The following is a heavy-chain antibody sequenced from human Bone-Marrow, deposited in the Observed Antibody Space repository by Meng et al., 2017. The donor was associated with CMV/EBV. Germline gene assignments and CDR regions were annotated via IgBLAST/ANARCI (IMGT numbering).Heavy chain of an antibody. CDR1: GFTFSSYD. CDR3: ATSLRTPSYDS. D-gene: IGHD1-14*01. Sequence: GGSLRLSCAASGFTFSSYDMSWVRQAPGRGLEWVAFIRYDGVNKYSADSVKGRFTISRDNSKNTLYLQMSGLRTEDTAVYYCATSLRTPSYDSCGQGTLVTVSS. J-gene: IGHJ5*01. V-gene: IGHV3-30*02. CDR2: IRYDGVNK.